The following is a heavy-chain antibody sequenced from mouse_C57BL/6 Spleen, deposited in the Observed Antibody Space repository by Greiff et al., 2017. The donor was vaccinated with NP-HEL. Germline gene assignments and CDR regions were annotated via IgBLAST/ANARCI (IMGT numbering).Heavy chain of an antibody. CDR2: IYPGDGDT. Sequence: VQLQQSGPELVKPGASVKISCKASGYAFSSSWMNWVKQRPGKGLEWIGRIYPGDGDTNYNGKFKGKATLTADKSSSTAYMQLSSLTSEDSAVYFCARYAPYFDYWGQGTTLTVSS. CDR3: ARYAPYFDY. J-gene: IGHJ2*01. D-gene: IGHD6-5*01. CDR1: GYAFSSSW. V-gene: IGHV1-82*01.